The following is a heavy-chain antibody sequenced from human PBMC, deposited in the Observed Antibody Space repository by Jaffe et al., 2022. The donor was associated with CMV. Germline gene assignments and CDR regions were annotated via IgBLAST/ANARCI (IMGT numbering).Heavy chain of an antibody. D-gene: IGHD2-8*02. Sequence: QVQLVQSGAEVKKPGSSVKVSCKASGGTFSSYAISWVRQAPGQGLEWMGRIIPILGIANYAQKFQGRVTITADKSTSTAYMELSSLRSEDTAVYYCARDSTTVVYAGGAPDYWGQGTLVTVSS. CDR1: GGTFSSYA. CDR2: IIPILGIA. V-gene: IGHV1-69*09. CDR3: ARDSTTVVYAGGAPDY. J-gene: IGHJ4*02.